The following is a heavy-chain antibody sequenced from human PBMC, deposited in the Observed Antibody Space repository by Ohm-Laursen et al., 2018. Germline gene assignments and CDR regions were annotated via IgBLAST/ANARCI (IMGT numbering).Heavy chain of an antibody. CDR1: GLSFSTSGMG. V-gene: IGHV2-5*08. CDR3: ARDCMNPRGSPDAFDV. D-gene: IGHD2-21*01. J-gene: IGHJ3*01. Sequence: PTQTLTLTCIFSGLSFSTSGMGVTWVRQPPGKALEWLALIYWNDDKRYRPSLKSRLTLTKDTSKNQVVLTMTNMDPVDTATYYCARDCMNPRGSPDAFDVWGQGIVVTASS. CDR2: IYWNDDK.